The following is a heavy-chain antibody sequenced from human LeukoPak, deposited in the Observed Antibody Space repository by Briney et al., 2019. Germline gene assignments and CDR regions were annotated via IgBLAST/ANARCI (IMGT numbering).Heavy chain of an antibody. CDR2: INSDGSST. V-gene: IGHV3-74*01. CDR1: YW. J-gene: IGHJ4*02. Sequence: YWXHWXRQAPGKGLVWXSRINSDGSSTIYADSVKGRFTISRDNAKNTLYLQMNSLRAEDTAVYYCAREGDTAMGDYFDYWGQGTLVTVSS. CDR3: AREGDTAMGDYFDY. D-gene: IGHD5-18*01.